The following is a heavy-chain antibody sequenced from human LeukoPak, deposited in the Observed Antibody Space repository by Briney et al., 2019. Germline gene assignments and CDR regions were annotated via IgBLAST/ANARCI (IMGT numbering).Heavy chain of an antibody. CDR3: AREHQDGYSSGWYFVY. V-gene: IGHV3-33*01. J-gene: IGHJ4*02. CDR2: IWYDGSNK. Sequence: GGSLRLSCAASGFTFSSYGMHWVRQAPGKGLEWVAVIWYDGSNKYYADSVKGRFTISRDNSKNTLYLQMNSLRAEDTAVYYCAREHQDGYSSGWYFVYWGQGTLVTVSS. D-gene: IGHD6-19*01. CDR1: GFTFSSYG.